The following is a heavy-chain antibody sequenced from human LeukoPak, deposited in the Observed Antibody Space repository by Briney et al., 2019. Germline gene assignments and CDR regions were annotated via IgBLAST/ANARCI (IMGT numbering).Heavy chain of an antibody. CDR1: GFGFGQYE. CDR3: LSWGVDNP. J-gene: IGHJ5*02. V-gene: IGHV3-48*03. Sequence: PGGSLRLSCAASGFGFGQYEMNWVRQAPGKGLEWIAYISVRAATIYYGDSVDGRFTISRDDAKNSLYLQMNGLRVEDTATYYCLSWGVDNPWGQGTLVTVSS. D-gene: IGHD7-27*01. CDR2: ISVRAATI.